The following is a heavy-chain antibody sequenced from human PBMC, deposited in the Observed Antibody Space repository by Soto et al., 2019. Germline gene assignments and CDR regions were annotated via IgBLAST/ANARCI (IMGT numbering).Heavy chain of an antibody. V-gene: IGHV1-3*01. CDR3: ARDFALYGMDV. CDR1: GYTFTSYA. D-gene: IGHD3-3*01. J-gene: IGHJ6*02. CDR2: INAGNGNT. Sequence: RASVKVSCKASGYTFTSYAMHWVRQAPGQRLEWMGWINAGNGNTKYSQKFQGRVTTTRDTSASTAYMELSSLRSEDTAVYYCARDFALYGMDVWGQGTTVTVSS.